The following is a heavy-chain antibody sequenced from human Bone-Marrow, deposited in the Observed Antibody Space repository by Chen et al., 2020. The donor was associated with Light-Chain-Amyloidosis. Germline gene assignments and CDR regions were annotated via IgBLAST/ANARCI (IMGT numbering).Heavy chain of an antibody. J-gene: IGHJ4*02. D-gene: IGHD1-1*01. CDR1: VFTFSDYY. Sequence: DVQLVESGGGLIQPGESLRLSCAASVFTFSDYYMHWVRQGPGKGLVWVSRINGDGTDIKYADSVRGRFTISRDSAKNTVYLQMNSLRTEDTAVYYCARSVSGTFDYWGQGALVTVSS. CDR3: ARSVSGTFDY. CDR2: INGDGTDI. V-gene: IGHV3-74*01.